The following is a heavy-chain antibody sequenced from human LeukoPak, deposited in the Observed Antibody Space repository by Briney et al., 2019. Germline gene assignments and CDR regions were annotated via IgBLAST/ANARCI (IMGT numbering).Heavy chain of an antibody. CDR3: ARSIRFDS. J-gene: IGHJ5*01. CDR1: GGSISSYY. V-gene: IGHV4-59*01. CDR2: IYLYNSVST. Sequence: LETLSLTXTVSGGSISSYYWSWIRQPPGKGLEWIGYIYLYNSVSTNYNPSLKSRVTISVDTSKNQFSLKLTSVTSADTAVYYCARSIRFDSWGQGSLVTVSA.